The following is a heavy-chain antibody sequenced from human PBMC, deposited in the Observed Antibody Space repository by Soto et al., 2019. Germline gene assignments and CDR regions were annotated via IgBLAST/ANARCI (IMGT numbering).Heavy chain of an antibody. Sequence: PGGSLRLSCAASGFTFSSYAMSWVRQAPGKGLEWVSAISGSGGSTYYADSVKGRFTISRDNSKNTLYLQMNSLRAEDTAVYYCAKDPLGYCSSTSCYLFYFDYWGQGTLVTVSS. CDR3: AKDPLGYCSSTSCYLFYFDY. CDR1: GFTFSSYA. D-gene: IGHD2-2*01. V-gene: IGHV3-23*01. J-gene: IGHJ4*02. CDR2: ISGSGGST.